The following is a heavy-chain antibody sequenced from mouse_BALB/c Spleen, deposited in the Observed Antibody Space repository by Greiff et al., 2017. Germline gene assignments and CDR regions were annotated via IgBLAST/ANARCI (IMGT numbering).Heavy chain of an antibody. CDR1: GFTFSDYG. D-gene: IGHD2-1*01. CDR3: ARGGNYVSFAY. V-gene: IGHV5-15*02. CDR2: ISNLAYSI. J-gene: IGHJ3*01. Sequence: EVQRVESGGGLVQPGGSRKLSCAASGFTFSDYGMAWVRQAPGKGPEWVAFISNLAYSIYYADTVTGRFTISRENAKNTLYLEMSSLRSEDTAMYYCARGGNYVSFAYWGQGTLVTVSA.